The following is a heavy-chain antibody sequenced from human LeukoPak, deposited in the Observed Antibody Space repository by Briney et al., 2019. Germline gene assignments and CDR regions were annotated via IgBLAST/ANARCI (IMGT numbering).Heavy chain of an antibody. Sequence: GGSLRLSCAASGFTFSSYWMSWVRQAPGKGLEWVANIKQDGSEKYYVDSVKGRFTISRDNSKNTLYLQMNSLRAEDTAVYYCAKDKAREVVVMDYWGQGTLVTVSS. D-gene: IGHD3-22*01. CDR2: IKQDGSEK. CDR1: GFTFSSYW. J-gene: IGHJ4*02. V-gene: IGHV3-7*01. CDR3: AKDKAREVVVMDY.